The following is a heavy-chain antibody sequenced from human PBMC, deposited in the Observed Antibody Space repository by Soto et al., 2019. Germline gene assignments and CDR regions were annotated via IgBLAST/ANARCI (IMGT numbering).Heavy chain of an antibody. CDR3: ARAREPEYSSAIFSDI. D-gene: IGHD5-18*01. CDR2: IYIAGST. V-gene: IGHV3-53*01. Sequence: PGGSLRLSCAASGLTVSSSYMSWVRQAPGKGLQWVAVIYIAGSTYYANSVKGRFTISRDISTNRVYLQMSSLTDEDTAVYYCARAREPEYSSAIFSDIWGQGALVTVSS. CDR1: GLTVSSSY. J-gene: IGHJ4*02.